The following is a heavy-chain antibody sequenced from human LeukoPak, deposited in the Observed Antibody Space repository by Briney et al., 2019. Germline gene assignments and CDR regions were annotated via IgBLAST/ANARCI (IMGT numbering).Heavy chain of an antibody. CDR2: IKQDGSEK. CDR3: ARGMRYYGSGSI. D-gene: IGHD3-10*01. Sequence: GGSLRLSCAASGFTVSSNYMSWVRQAPGKGLEWVANIKQDGSEKYYVDSVRGRFTISRDNAKNSLYLQMNSLRAEDTAVYYCARGMRYYGSGSIWGQGTMVTVSS. CDR1: GFTVSSNY. V-gene: IGHV3-7*01. J-gene: IGHJ3*02.